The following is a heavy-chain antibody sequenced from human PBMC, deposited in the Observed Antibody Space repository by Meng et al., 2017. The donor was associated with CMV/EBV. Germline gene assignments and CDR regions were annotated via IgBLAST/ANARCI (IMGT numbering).Heavy chain of an antibody. J-gene: IGHJ5*02. CDR3: ARGSRRLPRFNWFDP. CDR1: GGSFSGYY. D-gene: IGHD3-3*01. CDR2: INHSGST. Sequence: QVQLQQGGAGLLKPSETLSLTCAVYGGSFSGYYWSWIRQPPGKGLEWIGEINHSGSTNYNPSLKSRVTISVDTSKNQFSLKLSSVTAADTAVYYCARGSRRLPRFNWFDPWGQGTLVTVSS. V-gene: IGHV4-34*01.